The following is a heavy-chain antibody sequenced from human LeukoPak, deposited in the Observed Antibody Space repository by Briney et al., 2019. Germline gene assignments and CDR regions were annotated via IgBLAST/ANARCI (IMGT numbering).Heavy chain of an antibody. CDR3: ASDVDYYDSSGQGFQH. CDR1: GYTFTSYG. D-gene: IGHD3-22*01. J-gene: IGHJ1*01. V-gene: IGHV1-18*01. Sequence: ASVKVSCKASGYTFTSYGISWVRQAPGPGLEWMGWISAYNGNTNYAQKLQGRVTMTTDTSTSTAYMELRSLRSDDTAVYYCASDVDYYDSSGQGFQHWGQGTLVTVSS. CDR2: ISAYNGNT.